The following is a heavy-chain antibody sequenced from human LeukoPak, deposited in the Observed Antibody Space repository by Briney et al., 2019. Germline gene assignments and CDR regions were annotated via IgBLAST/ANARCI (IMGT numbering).Heavy chain of an antibody. V-gene: IGHV4-30-4*01. CDR1: GGSISSGDNF. Sequence: PSQTLSLTCTVSGGSISSGDNFWGWIRQPPGKGLEWIGYIFYTGSIHYNPSLKSRVTISVDTSKNQFSLKLTSVTAADTALYYCARGRGGHGDLGHFDSWGQGILVTVSS. CDR2: IFYTGSI. D-gene: IGHD4-17*01. J-gene: IGHJ4*02. CDR3: ARGRGGHGDLGHFDS.